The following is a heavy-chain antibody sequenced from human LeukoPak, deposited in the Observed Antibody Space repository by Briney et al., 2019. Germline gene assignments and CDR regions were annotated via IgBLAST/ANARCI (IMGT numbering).Heavy chain of an antibody. CDR1: GGTFSSYA. V-gene: IGHV1-69*06. J-gene: IGHJ6*03. D-gene: IGHD6-13*01. CDR2: IIPIFGTT. Sequence: SVKVSCKASGGTFSSYAISRVRQAPGQGLEWMGGIIPIFGTTNYAQKFQDRVTITADKSTSTAYMELSSLRSEDTAVYYCARVVGLTGYSSSWYSGYYYYMDVWGKGTTVTVSS. CDR3: ARVVGLTGYSSSWYSGYYYYMDV.